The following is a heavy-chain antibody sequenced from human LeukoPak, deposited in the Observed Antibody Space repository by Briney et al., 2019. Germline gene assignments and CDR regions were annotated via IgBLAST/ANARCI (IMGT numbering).Heavy chain of an antibody. D-gene: IGHD3-10*01. CDR1: GFTFSSYS. CDR2: ISSSSSYI. V-gene: IGHV3-21*04. CDR3: AKGLTVMVRGVMSY. Sequence: PGGSLRLSCAASGFTFSSYSMNWVRQAPGKGLEWVSSISSSSSYIYYADSVKGRFTISRDNAKNSLYLQMNSLRAEDTALYYCAKGLTVMVRGVMSYWGQGTLVTVSS. J-gene: IGHJ4*02.